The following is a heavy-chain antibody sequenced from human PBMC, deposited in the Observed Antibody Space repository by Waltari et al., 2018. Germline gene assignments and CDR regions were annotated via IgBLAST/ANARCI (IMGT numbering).Heavy chain of an antibody. V-gene: IGHV4-39*01. CDR1: GDSISTSTFS. D-gene: IGHD3-3*01. CDR2: VYYNGYK. J-gene: IGHJ4*02. Sequence: QAQLQELGPGQVKPSETLSFRCAVSGDSISTSTFSWGWVRQPPGKGLEGVGSVYYNGYKFYNPSLKSRLTLSMDTSNNHFSLSLTSVTAADTAVYYCVRQRSADFWSGYFDLWGQGTLVTVSS. CDR3: VRQRSADFWSGYFDL.